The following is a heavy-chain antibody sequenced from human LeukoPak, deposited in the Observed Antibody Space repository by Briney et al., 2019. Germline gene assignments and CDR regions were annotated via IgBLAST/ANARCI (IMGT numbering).Heavy chain of an antibody. CDR1: GFTFSNAW. CDR2: IYYSGST. Sequence: GSLRLSCAASGFTFSNAWMSWIRQPPGKGLEWIGYIYYSGSTNYNPSLKSRVTISVDTSKNQFSLKLSSVTAADTAVYYCARGLKRITIFGVVSGAFDIWGQGTMVTVSS. CDR3: ARGLKRITIFGVVSGAFDI. J-gene: IGHJ3*02. V-gene: IGHV4-59*01. D-gene: IGHD3-3*01.